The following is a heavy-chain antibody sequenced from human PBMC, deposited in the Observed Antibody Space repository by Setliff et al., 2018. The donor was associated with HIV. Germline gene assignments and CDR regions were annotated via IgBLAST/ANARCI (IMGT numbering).Heavy chain of an antibody. CDR2: IYYSGNP. Sequence: SETLSLTCTVSGGSISSGYYYWSWIRQHPGQGLEWIGYIYYSGNPFYNPSLRSRVTISLDTSKNQFSLKLSSVTAADTAVYYCARGFDYAQRPPLYYFDYWGQGTRVTVS. V-gene: IGHV4-31*03. J-gene: IGHJ4*02. CDR3: ARGFDYAQRPPLYYFDY. D-gene: IGHD2-2*01. CDR1: GGSISSGYYY.